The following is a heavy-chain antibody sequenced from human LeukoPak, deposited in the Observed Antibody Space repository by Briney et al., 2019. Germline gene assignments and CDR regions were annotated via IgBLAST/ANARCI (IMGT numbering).Heavy chain of an antibody. V-gene: IGHV3-23*01. J-gene: IGHJ4*02. CDR2: ISGSAHKI. Sequence: PGGSLRLSCAASGFTFSSYSMNWVRQAPEKGLDWVSVISGSAHKIRYADSVKGRFTISRDNSENIVYLQMNNLRVEDTAVYYCAGRPTGYSSGYIHWGQGTLVTVSS. D-gene: IGHD5-18*01. CDR3: AGRPTGYSSGYIH. CDR1: GFTFSSYS.